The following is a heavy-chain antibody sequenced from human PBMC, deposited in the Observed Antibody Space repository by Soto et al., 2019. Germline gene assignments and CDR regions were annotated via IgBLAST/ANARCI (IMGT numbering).Heavy chain of an antibody. J-gene: IGHJ4*02. CDR3: TTDVVGGGATDFDY. Sequence: GGSLRLSCAASGFTFSSAWMSWVRQAPGKGLEWVGRIKSKTDGGTTDYAAPVKGRFTISRDDSKNTLYLQMNSLKTEDTAVYYCTTDVVGGGATDFDYWGQGTLVTVSS. CDR2: IKSKTDGGTT. V-gene: IGHV3-15*01. D-gene: IGHD3-16*01. CDR1: GFTFSSAW.